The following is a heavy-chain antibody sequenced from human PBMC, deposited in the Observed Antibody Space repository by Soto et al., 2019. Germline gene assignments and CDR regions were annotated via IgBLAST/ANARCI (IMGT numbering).Heavy chain of an antibody. CDR2: ISSSSSYI. CDR1: GFTFSSYS. V-gene: IGHV3-21*01. D-gene: IGHD2-2*01. CDR3: AREGLGYCSSTSCFGNDY. Sequence: LSCAASGFTFSSYSMNWVRQAPGKGLEWVSSISSSSSYIYYADSVKGRFTISRDNAKNSLYLQMNSLRAEDTAVYYCAREGLGYCSSTSCFGNDYWGQGTLVTVSS. J-gene: IGHJ4*02.